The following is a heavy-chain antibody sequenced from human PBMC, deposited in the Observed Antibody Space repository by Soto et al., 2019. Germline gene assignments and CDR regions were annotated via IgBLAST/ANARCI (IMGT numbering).Heavy chain of an antibody. CDR2: VYYSGST. V-gene: IGHV4-59*01. D-gene: IGHD1-7*01. CDR1: CDSIITYY. Sequence: SETLSLTCTFSCDSIITYYWTWIRQPPGQGLEWIGYVYYSGSTNYDPSLKSRVTISIDTSKNQFSLKLSSVTAADTAVYYCAPRNSLPEYFDSWGPGSLVTVSS. CDR3: APRNSLPEYFDS. J-gene: IGHJ4*02.